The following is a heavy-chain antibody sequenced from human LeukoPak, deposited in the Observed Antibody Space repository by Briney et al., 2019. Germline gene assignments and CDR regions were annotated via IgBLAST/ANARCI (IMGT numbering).Heavy chain of an antibody. D-gene: IGHD3-3*01. CDR3: ARPIYDFWSGYHYYFDY. CDR2: IYYSGTT. CDR1: GGSISSGSYY. J-gene: IGHJ4*02. Sequence: AETLSLTCIVSGGSISSGSYYWGWIRQPPGKGLEWIGTIYYSGTTYYNPSLKSRVTISVDTSKNQFSLKLSSVTAADTAVYYCARPIYDFWSGYHYYFDYWGQGTLVTVSS. V-gene: IGHV4-39*01.